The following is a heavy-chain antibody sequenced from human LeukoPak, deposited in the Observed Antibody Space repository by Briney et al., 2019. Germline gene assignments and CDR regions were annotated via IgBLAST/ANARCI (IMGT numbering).Heavy chain of an antibody. CDR2: IYYSGST. D-gene: IGHD6-13*01. Sequence: SETLSLTCTVSGGSISSYYRSWIRQPPGKGLEWIGYIYYSGSTNYNPSLKSRVTISVDTSKNQFSLKLSSVTAADTAVYYCATGIAAAGTGTDYWGQGTLVTVSS. V-gene: IGHV4-59*01. CDR1: GGSISSYY. CDR3: ATGIAAAGTGTDY. J-gene: IGHJ4*02.